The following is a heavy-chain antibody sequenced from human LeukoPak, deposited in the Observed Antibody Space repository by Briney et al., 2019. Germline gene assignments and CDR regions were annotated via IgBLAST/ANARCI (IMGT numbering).Heavy chain of an antibody. V-gene: IGHV3-74*01. Sequence: GGSLRLSCAASGFTFSNYWMHWIRHVPGKGLVWVSHIKYDGSATNYADSVKGRFTISRDNAKNTLYLQMNSLRAEDTAVYYCVSGSLQSGYNFDYWGQGALVTVS. CDR2: IKYDGSAT. CDR3: VSGSLQSGYNFDY. J-gene: IGHJ4*02. CDR1: GFTFSNYW. D-gene: IGHD3-3*01.